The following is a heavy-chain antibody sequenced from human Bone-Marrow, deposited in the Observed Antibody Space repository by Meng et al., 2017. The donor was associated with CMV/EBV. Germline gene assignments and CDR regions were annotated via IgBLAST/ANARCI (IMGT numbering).Heavy chain of an antibody. CDR2: MNPNSGNT. CDR1: GYTFTSYD. V-gene: IGHV1-8*01. Sequence: ASVKVSCKASGYTFTSYDINWVRQATGQGLEWMGWMNPNSGNTGYAQKFQGRVTMTRNTSISTAYMELSSLRSEDTAVYYCARDLCNNGVCSLDYWGQGNLVPVSS. D-gene: IGHD2-8*01. CDR3: ARDLCNNGVCSLDY. J-gene: IGHJ4*02.